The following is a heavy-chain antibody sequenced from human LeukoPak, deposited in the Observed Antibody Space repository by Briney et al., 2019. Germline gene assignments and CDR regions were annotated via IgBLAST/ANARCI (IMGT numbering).Heavy chain of an antibody. CDR2: ISGSGGST. CDR3: AKDDSGSPAPPFDY. Sequence: PGGSLRLSCAASGFTFSSYAMSWVRQAPGKGLEWVSAISGSGGSTYYADSVKGRFTISRDNSKSTLYLQMNSMRAEDTAVYYCAKDDSGSPAPPFDYWGQGTLVTVSS. D-gene: IGHD1-26*01. V-gene: IGHV3-23*01. CDR1: GFTFSSYA. J-gene: IGHJ4*02.